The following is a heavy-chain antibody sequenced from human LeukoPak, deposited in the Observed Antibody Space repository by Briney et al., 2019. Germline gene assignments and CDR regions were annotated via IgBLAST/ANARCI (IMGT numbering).Heavy chain of an antibody. Sequence: SETLSLTCTVSGGSISSSSYYWGWIRQPPGKGLEWIGSIYYSGSTYYNPSLKSRVAISVDTSKNQFSLKLSSVTAADTAVYYCGVGTRSVGGVDYWGQGTLVTVSS. CDR2: IYYSGST. CDR1: GGSISSSSYY. CDR3: GVGTRSVGGVDY. D-gene: IGHD6-13*01. V-gene: IGHV4-39*07. J-gene: IGHJ4*02.